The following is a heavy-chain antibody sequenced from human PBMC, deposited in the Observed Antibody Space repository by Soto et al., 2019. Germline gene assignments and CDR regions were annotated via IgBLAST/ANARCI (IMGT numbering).Heavy chain of an antibody. V-gene: IGHV1-18*04. Sequence: QVQLVQSGAEVKKPGASVKVSCKASGYTFTSYGISWVRQAPGQGLEWMGWISAYNGNTNYAQKLQGRVTMTTDTSTSAGYMELRSLRSDDTAVYYCARDRSYDFWSGSPTYGMDVWGQGTTVTVSS. J-gene: IGHJ6*02. CDR1: GYTFTSYG. D-gene: IGHD3-3*01. CDR3: ARDRSYDFWSGSPTYGMDV. CDR2: ISAYNGNT.